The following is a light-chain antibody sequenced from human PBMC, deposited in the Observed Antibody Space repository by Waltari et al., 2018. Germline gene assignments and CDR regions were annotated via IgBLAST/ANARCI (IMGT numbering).Light chain of an antibody. CDR2: GAS. Sequence: EIVMTQSPATLPVSPGERAPPPCRASQSVSSNLAWYQQKPGQAPRLLIYGASTRATGIPARFSGSGTGTEFTLTISSMQSEDFAVYYCQQYNNWPPYTFGQGTKLEIK. CDR3: QQYNNWPPYT. V-gene: IGKV3-15*01. J-gene: IGKJ2*01. CDR1: QSVSSN.